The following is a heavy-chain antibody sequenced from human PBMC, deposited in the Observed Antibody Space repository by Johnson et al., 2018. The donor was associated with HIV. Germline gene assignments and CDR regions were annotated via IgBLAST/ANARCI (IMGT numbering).Heavy chain of an antibody. V-gene: IGHV3-30*04. CDR1: GFTFSSYA. J-gene: IGHJ3*02. CDR3: AREGRRDAFDI. CDR2: ISYDGSNK. Sequence: QVQLVESGGGVVQPGRSLRLSCAASGFTFSSYAMHWVRQAPGKGLEWVAVISYDGSNKYYEDSVKGRFTISRDNSKNTLYLQMNRLRAEDTAVYYCAREGRRDAFDIWGQGTMVTVSS.